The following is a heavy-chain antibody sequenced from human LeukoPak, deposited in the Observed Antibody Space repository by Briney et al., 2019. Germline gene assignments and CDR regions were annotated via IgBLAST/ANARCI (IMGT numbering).Heavy chain of an antibody. V-gene: IGHV3-21*01. CDR3: ARDPGAAAAFDY. D-gene: IGHD6-13*01. J-gene: IGHJ4*02. CDR1: GFTFSRYS. CDR2: ISSSSSYI. Sequence: GGSLRLSCAASGFTFSRYSMNWVRQAPGRGLEWVSSISSSSSYIYYADSVKGRFTISRDNAKNSLYLQLNSLRDEDTAVYYCARDPGAAAAFDYWGQGTLVTVSS.